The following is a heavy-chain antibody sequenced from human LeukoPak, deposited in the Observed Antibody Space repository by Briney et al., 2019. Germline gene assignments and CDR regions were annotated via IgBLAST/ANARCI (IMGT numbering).Heavy chain of an antibody. CDR3: ARGGIYGDYVYYYYGMDV. CDR1: GFTFSSYS. Sequence: GGSLRLSCAASGFTFSSYSMNWVRQAPGKGLEWVSSISSSSSCIYYADSVKGRFTISRDNAKNSLYLQMNSLRAEDTAVYYCARGGIYGDYVYYYYGMDVWGQGTTVTVSS. CDR2: ISSSSSCI. J-gene: IGHJ6*02. D-gene: IGHD4-17*01. V-gene: IGHV3-21*01.